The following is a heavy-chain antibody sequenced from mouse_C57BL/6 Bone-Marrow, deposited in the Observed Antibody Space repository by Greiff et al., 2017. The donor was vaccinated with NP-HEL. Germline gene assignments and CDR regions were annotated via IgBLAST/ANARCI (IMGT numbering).Heavy chain of an antibody. CDR1: GFTFSNYW. Sequence: EVKVEESGGGLVQPGGSMKLSCVASGFTFSNYWMNWVRQSPEKGLEWVAQIRLKSDNYATHYAESVKGRFTISRDDSKSSVYLQMNNLRAEDTGIYYCTGDYYGSSYPYWYFDVWGTGTTVTVSS. V-gene: IGHV6-3*01. J-gene: IGHJ1*03. CDR3: TGDYYGSSYPYWYFDV. D-gene: IGHD1-1*01. CDR2: IRLKSDNYAT.